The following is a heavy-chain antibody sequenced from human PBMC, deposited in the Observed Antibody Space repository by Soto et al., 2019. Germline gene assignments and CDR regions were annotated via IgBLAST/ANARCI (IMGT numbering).Heavy chain of an antibody. CDR2: ISYDGSNK. Sequence: GGSLRLSCAASGFTFSSYAMHWVRQAPGKGLEWVAVISYDGSNKYYADSVKGRFTISRDNSKNTLYLQMNSLRAEDTAVYYCARDLDGSYGMDVWGQGTTVTVSS. V-gene: IGHV3-30-3*01. D-gene: IGHD5-12*01. J-gene: IGHJ6*02. CDR3: ARDLDGSYGMDV. CDR1: GFTFSSYA.